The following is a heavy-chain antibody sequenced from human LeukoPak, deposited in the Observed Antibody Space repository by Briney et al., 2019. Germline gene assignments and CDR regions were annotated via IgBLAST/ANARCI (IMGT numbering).Heavy chain of an antibody. CDR2: ISAYNGNT. V-gene: IGHV1-18*01. D-gene: IGHD4-17*01. J-gene: IGHJ6*02. CDR1: GYTFTSYD. CDR3: ARAHDYGDYIYYYYGMDV. Sequence: ASVKVSCKASGYTFTSYDINWVRQAPGQGLEWMGWISAYNGNTNYAQKLQGRVTMTTDTSTSTAYMELRSLRSDDTAVYYCARAHDYGDYIYYYYGMDVWGQGTTVTVSS.